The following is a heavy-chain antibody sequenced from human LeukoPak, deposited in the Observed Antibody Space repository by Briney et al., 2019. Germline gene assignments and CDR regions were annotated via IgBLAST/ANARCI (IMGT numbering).Heavy chain of an antibody. Sequence: ASVKVSCKASGYTFTGYYMHWVRQAPGQGLEWMGWINPNSGGTNYAQKFQGRVTMTRDTSISTAYMELSRLRSDDTAVYYCAREPSSSPDAFDIWGQGTMVTVSS. CDR1: GYTFTGYY. D-gene: IGHD6-13*01. J-gene: IGHJ3*02. CDR3: AREPSSSPDAFDI. CDR2: INPNSGGT. V-gene: IGHV1-2*02.